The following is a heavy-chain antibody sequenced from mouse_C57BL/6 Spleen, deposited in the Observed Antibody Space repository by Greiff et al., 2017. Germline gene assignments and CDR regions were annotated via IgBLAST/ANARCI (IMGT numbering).Heavy chain of an antibody. CDR3: ARLVHYDDDPYCFDY. J-gene: IGHJ2*01. V-gene: IGHV1-52*01. Sequence: QVQLQQPGAELVRPGSSVKLSCKASGYTFTSYWMHWVKQRPIQGLEWIGNIDPSDSDTHYNQKFKDKATLTVDKSSSTAYMQLSSLTSEDSAVYYCARLVHYDDDPYCFDYWGQGTTLTVSS. CDR2: IDPSDSDT. D-gene: IGHD2-4*01. CDR1: GYTFTSYW.